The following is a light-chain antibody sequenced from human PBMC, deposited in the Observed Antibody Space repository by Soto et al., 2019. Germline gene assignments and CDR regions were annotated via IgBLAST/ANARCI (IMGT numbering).Light chain of an antibody. CDR2: AAS. Sequence: DIQLTQSPSFLSASVGDRVTITCRASQGISSYLARYQQKPGKAPKLLIYAASTLQSGVPSRFSGSGSGTEFTLTISSLQPEDFATYYCQQHGQWPITFGQGTRLEIK. CDR3: QQHGQWPIT. CDR1: QGISSY. V-gene: IGKV1-9*01. J-gene: IGKJ5*01.